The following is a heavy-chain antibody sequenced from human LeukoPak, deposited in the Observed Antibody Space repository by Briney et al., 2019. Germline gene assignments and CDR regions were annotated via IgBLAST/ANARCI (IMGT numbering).Heavy chain of an antibody. V-gene: IGHV1-69*06. CDR1: RGTFSSYA. D-gene: IGHD3-22*01. Sequence: GASVKVSCKASRGTFSSYAIGWVRQAPGRGLECMGGTIPIFGTANYAQNFQGRVTITADKSTNTTYMGLSSLRSEDTAVYYCARAGRVNYYRDAFDIWGQGTMVTVSS. J-gene: IGHJ3*02. CDR3: ARAGRVNYYRDAFDI. CDR2: TIPIFGTA.